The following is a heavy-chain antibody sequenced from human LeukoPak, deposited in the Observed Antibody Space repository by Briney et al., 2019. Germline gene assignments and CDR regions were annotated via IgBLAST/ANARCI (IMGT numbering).Heavy chain of an antibody. D-gene: IGHD6-19*01. Sequence: GASVKVSCKASGYTFTGYYMHWVRRAPGQGLEWMGWINPNSGGTNYAQKFQGRVTMTRDTSISTAYMELSRLRSDDTAVYYCARDRQVAVAGYYYYYYMDVWGKGTTVTISS. J-gene: IGHJ6*03. V-gene: IGHV1-2*02. CDR1: GYTFTGYY. CDR2: INPNSGGT. CDR3: ARDRQVAVAGYYYYYYMDV.